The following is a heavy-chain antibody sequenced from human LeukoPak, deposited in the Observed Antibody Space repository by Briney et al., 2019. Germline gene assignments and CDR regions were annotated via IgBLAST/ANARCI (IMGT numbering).Heavy chain of an antibody. CDR1: GFTFSSYA. V-gene: IGHV3-30*04. CDR3: ARESEYCSGGSCYSGSVYYYYMDV. Sequence: GGSLRLSCAASGFTFSSYAMHWVRQAPGKGLEWVAVILYDGTMKYYADSVKGRFTISRDNAKNSLYLQMNSLRAEDTAVYYCARESEYCSGGSCYSGSVYYYYMDVWGKGTTVTISS. D-gene: IGHD2-15*01. J-gene: IGHJ6*03. CDR2: ILYDGTMK.